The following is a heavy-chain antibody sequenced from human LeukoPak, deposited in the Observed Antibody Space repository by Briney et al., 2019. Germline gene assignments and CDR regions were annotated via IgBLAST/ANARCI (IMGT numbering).Heavy chain of an antibody. CDR2: IYWDDDK. Sequence: TLSLTRTVSGGSISSYYWSWIRQPPGKALEWLALIYWDDDKRYSPSLKSRLTITKDTSKNQVVLTMTNMDPVDTATYYCAHRTAVAGTPYWGQGTLVTVSS. CDR1: GGSISSYYW. J-gene: IGHJ4*02. CDR3: AHRTAVAGTPY. V-gene: IGHV2-5*08. D-gene: IGHD6-19*01.